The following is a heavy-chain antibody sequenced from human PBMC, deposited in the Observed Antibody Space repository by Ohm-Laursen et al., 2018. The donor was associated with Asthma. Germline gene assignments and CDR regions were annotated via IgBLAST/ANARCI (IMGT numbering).Heavy chain of an antibody. V-gene: IGHV3-11*06. CDR1: GFTFSDYY. D-gene: IGHD3-10*01. Sequence: GSLRLSCAAPGFTFSDYYLTWLRQSPGKGLEWVSFISGSGLYTNYRDSVNGRFTISRDNAKNSLFLHMNDLSADDTAVYYCAFASGPYFHFFEFWGQGALVTVSS. J-gene: IGHJ4*02. CDR2: ISGSGLYT. CDR3: AFASGPYFHFFEF.